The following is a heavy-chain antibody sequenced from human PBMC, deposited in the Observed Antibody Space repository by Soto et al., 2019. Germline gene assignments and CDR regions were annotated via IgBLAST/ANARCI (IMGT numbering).Heavy chain of an antibody. CDR3: SHAYYQYFNS. CDR1: GFTLPDVW. J-gene: IGHJ4*02. Sequence: GGSLRLSCAVPGFTLPDVWLNWVRQPPGKGPEWVGRIKSKTDGGTTDYAAPVKGRFTISRDDSQNTLYLQMNSLKTEDTAVYYCSHAYYQYFNSWGQGTLVTVSS. CDR2: IKSKTDGGTT. V-gene: IGHV3-15*07. D-gene: IGHD3-16*01.